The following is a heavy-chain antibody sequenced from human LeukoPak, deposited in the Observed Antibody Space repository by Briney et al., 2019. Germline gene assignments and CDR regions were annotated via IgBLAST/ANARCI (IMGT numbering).Heavy chain of an antibody. CDR1: GFTFSRYS. CDR2: IKSKTDGGTT. V-gene: IGHV3-15*01. J-gene: IGHJ4*02. D-gene: IGHD3-9*01. Sequence: GGSLRLSCAASGFTFSRYSMNWVRQAPGKGLEWVGRIKSKTDGGTTDYGAPVKGRFTISRDDSKNTLYLQMNGLKTEDTAMYYCTTDGYDILTGPFDYWGQGTLVTVSS. CDR3: TTDGYDILTGPFDY.